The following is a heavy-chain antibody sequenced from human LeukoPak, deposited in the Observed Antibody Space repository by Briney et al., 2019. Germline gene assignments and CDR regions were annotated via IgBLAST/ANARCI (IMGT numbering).Heavy chain of an antibody. V-gene: IGHV3-23*01. CDR1: GFTFSNYV. J-gene: IGHJ4*02. CDR3: AKDREVSAARVYDY. Sequence: GGSLRLSCAASGFTFSNYVLIWVRQAPGRGLEWVSAITGSGGTTSYADSVKGRFTISRDNSRNTLYLQMSSLRAEDAAVYYCAKDREVSAARVYDYWGQGTWSPSPQ. D-gene: IGHD2-2*01. CDR2: ITGSGGTT.